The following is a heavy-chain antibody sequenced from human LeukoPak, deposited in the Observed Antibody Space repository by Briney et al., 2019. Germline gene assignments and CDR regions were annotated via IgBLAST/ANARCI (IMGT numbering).Heavy chain of an antibody. V-gene: IGHV1-2*02. D-gene: IGHD3-22*01. CDR1: GYTFTDYY. CDR2: INPHSGGT. Sequence: ASVKVSCKASGYTFTDYYMHWVRQAPGQGLEWMGWINPHSGGTDRAQKFQGRVTMTRNTSISTAYMELSSLRSEDTAVYYCARMNYYDSGAYLNWFDPWGQGTLVTVSS. CDR3: ARMNYYDSGAYLNWFDP. J-gene: IGHJ5*02.